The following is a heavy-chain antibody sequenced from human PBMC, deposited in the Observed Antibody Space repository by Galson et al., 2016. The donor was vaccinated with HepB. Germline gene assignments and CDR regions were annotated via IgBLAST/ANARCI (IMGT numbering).Heavy chain of an antibody. J-gene: IGHJ6*02. CDR3: ATVDTFYHGMEV. V-gene: IGHV5-51*01. CDR1: GNIFTTYW. D-gene: IGHD5-18*01. CDR2: IYPGNSDI. Sequence: QSGAEVKKPGESLKISCQAYGNIFTTYWIAWVRQMPGKGLEWMAIIYPGNSDIRYSPSFKGHVTIASDKSISPAYLQWSTLKASDSAMYYCATVDTFYHGMEVWGQGTTVTVSS.